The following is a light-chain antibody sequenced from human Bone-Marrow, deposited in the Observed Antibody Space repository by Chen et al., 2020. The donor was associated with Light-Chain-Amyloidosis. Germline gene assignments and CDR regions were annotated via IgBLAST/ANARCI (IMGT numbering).Light chain of an antibody. V-gene: IGKV2-28*01. CDR3: MQGSLTTFT. CDR1: HSLLESDGNNY. J-gene: IGKJ3*01. CDR2: LAS. Sequence: IVLTQSLLSPTVTPGEPSSISCTSSHSLLESDGNNYLDWYLQKPGQSPHLLIYLASDPAPGVPDRFSGSGSGKNFTLKISRVEAEDVGVYYCMQGSLTTFTFGPGTKVEI.